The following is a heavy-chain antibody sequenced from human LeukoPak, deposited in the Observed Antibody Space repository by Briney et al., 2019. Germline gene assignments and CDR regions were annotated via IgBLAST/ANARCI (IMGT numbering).Heavy chain of an antibody. CDR2: IDSDGSTT. V-gene: IGHV3-74*01. J-gene: IGHJ4*02. D-gene: IGHD2-2*01. CDR3: ARGLTLLGYCSSTSCLMNY. Sequence: GGSLRLSCAVSGFTLSSYWMHWVRQAPGKGLVWVSRIDSDGSTTDYAVSVKGRFTISRDNANNTLYLQMNSLRAEDAGVYYCARGLTLLGYCSSTSCLMNYWGQGTLVTVSS. CDR1: GFTLSSYW.